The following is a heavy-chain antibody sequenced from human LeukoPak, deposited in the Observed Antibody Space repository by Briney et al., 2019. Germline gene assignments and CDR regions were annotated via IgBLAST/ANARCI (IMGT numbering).Heavy chain of an antibody. CDR1: GFTFSSYW. CDR2: INSDGSST. J-gene: IGHJ4*02. CDR3: ARSPSWDSGH. D-gene: IGHD1-26*01. Sequence: GGSLRLSCAASGFTFSSYWMHWVRQAPGKGLVLVSRINSDGSSTSYADSVKGRFTISRDNSNNKLYFQMYSFRAEDTAVYYCARSPSWDSGHWGQGTLVTVSS. V-gene: IGHV3-74*01.